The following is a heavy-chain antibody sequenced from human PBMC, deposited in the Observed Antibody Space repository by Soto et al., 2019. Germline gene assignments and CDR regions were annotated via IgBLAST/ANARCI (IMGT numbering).Heavy chain of an antibody. J-gene: IGHJ4*02. V-gene: IGHV1-46*01. CDR1: GYTFTNFY. CDR2: ITPRGGAT. CDR3: ARAPREELYYFDY. Sequence: QVQLVQSGAEVKKPGASVKASCKASGYTFTNFYVHWVRQAPGQGLEWMGIITPRGGATTYAQKFQGRVTMTRVTSTSTVYMELSSLRSEDTAVYFCARAPREELYYFDYWGRGTLVSVSS. D-gene: IGHD3-10*01.